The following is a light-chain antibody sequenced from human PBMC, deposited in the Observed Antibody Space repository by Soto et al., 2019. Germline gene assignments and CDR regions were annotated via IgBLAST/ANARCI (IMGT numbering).Light chain of an antibody. CDR1: QSISSW. CDR3: QQYNSYAWT. V-gene: IGKV1-5*01. CDR2: DAS. J-gene: IGKJ1*01. Sequence: DIQMTQSPSTLSASVGDGVTITCRASQSISSWLAWYQQKPGKAPKLLIYDASSLESGVPSRFSGSGPGTEFTLTISSLQPDDFATYYCQQYNSYAWTFGQGTKVDIK.